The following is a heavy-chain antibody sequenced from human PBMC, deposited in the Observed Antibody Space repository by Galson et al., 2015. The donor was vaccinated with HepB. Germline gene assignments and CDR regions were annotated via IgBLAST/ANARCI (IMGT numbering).Heavy chain of an antibody. D-gene: IGHD3-3*01. CDR2: MNTNTGKP. J-gene: IGHJ6*03. Sequence: VKVSCKASGYTFTDYVVNWVRQAPGQGLEWMGWMNTNTGKPTYAPGFAGRFVFSLDTSVTTAYLQISSLETDDTTVYYCARSPLRFLDWLPYYDYYYMDVWGEGTTVTVSS. CDR1: GYTFTDYV. V-gene: IGHV7-4-1*02. CDR3: ARSPLRFLDWLPYYDYYYMDV.